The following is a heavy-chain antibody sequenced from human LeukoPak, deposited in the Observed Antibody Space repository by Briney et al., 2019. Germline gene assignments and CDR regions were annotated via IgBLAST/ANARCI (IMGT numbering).Heavy chain of an antibody. D-gene: IGHD6-19*01. CDR3: TTDTGQWLVPFDY. J-gene: IGHJ4*02. CDR1: GFTFSNAR. CDR2: IKSKTDGGTT. Sequence: PGGSLRLSCAASGFTFSNARMSWVRQAPGKGLEWVGRIKSKTDGGTTDYAAPVKGRFTISRDDSKNTLYLQMNSLKTEDTAVYYCTTDTGQWLVPFDYWGQGTLVTVSS. V-gene: IGHV3-15*01.